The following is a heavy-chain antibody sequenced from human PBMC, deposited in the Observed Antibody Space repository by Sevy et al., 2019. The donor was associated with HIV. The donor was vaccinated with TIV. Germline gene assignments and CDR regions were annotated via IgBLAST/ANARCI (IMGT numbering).Heavy chain of an antibody. D-gene: IGHD6-6*01. J-gene: IGHJ3*02. CDR3: ARGVQIYDAFDI. CDR2: ISGISNYI. Sequence: GGSLRLSCAASGFTFSSYSMNWVRQAPGKGLEWVSSISGISNYIYYADSVKGRFSISRGNAKNSLYLQMNSLRVEDTAVYYCARGVQIYDAFDIWGQGTMVTVSS. V-gene: IGHV3-21*01. CDR1: GFTFSSYS.